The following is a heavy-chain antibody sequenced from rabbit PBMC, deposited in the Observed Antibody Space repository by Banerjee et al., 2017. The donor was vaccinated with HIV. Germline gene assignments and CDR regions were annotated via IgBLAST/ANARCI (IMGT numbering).Heavy chain of an antibody. J-gene: IGHJ4*01. CDR2: IDPIFGGT. V-gene: IGHV1S47*01. Sequence: QEQLVESGGGLVQPGGSLKLSCKASGFEFSRFGVSWVRQAPGKGLEWIGYIDPIFGGTYYASWVNGRFSISRENTQNTVSLQLNSLTVADTATYFCVRNSGWGVSYFTLWGQGTLVTVS. D-gene: IGHD4-1*01. CDR1: GFEFSRFG. CDR3: VRNSGWGVSYFTL.